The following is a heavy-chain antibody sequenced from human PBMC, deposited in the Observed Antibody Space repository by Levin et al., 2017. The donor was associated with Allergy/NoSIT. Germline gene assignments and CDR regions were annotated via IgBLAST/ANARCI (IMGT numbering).Heavy chain of an antibody. J-gene: IGHJ5*02. CDR1: GFTFDDYA. CDR3: AKDSTAYYYGGGWFDP. V-gene: IGHV3-9*01. D-gene: IGHD3-22*01. Sequence: GGSLRLSCAASGFTFDDYAMHWVRQAPGKGLEWVSGINWNSGNIGYADSVEGRFTISRDNAKNSLYLQMNSLRAEDTAFYYCAKDSTAYYYGGGWFDPWGQGTLVTVSS. CDR2: INWNSGNI.